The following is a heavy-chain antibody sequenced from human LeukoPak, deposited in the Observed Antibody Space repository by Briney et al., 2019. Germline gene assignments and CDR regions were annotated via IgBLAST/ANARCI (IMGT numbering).Heavy chain of an antibody. CDR2: IKQDGSEK. V-gene: IGHV3-7*01. CDR1: GFTFSSFW. J-gene: IGHJ5*02. Sequence: GGSLRLSCAASGFTFSSFWMSWVRQAPGKGLEWVANIKQDGSEKYYGDSMKGRFTISRDNSKNTLYLQMDSLRSDDTAVYYCAKSSAGITWFDPWGQGTLVTVSS. CDR3: AKSSAGITWFDP. D-gene: IGHD1-1*01.